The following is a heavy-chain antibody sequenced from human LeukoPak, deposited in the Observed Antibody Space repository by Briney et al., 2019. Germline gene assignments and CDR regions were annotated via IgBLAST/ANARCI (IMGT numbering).Heavy chain of an antibody. J-gene: IGHJ3*02. CDR1: GFTFSSYA. D-gene: IGHD1-26*01. Sequence: GGSLRLSCAASGFTFSSYAMSWVRQAPGKGLEWVSAISGSGGSTYYADSVKGRFTISRDNSKNTLYLQMNSLRAEDTAVYYCAKDLFGWELLDQPGAFDIWGQGTMVTVSS. CDR2: ISGSGGST. V-gene: IGHV3-23*01. CDR3: AKDLFGWELLDQPGAFDI.